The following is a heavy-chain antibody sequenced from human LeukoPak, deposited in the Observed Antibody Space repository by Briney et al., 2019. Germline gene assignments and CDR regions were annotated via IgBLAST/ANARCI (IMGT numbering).Heavy chain of an antibody. J-gene: IGHJ5*02. CDR2: INPSDDST. CDR3: ARQRNWPAPFDP. D-gene: IGHD1-1*01. Sequence: ASVKVSCKASGYTFTSYYMHWVRQAPGQGLELMGIINPSDDSTSYAQKFQGRVTMTRDISTSTVYMELSSLRSEDAAAYYCARQRNWPAPFDPWAQGTLVTVSS. V-gene: IGHV1-46*01. CDR1: GYTFTSYY.